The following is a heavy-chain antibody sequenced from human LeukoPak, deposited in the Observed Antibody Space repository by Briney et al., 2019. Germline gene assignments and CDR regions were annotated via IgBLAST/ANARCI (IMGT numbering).Heavy chain of an antibody. CDR2: ISAYNGNT. V-gene: IGHV1-18*04. Sequence: ASVKVSCKASGYTFIDYYMHWVRQAPGQGLEWMGWISAYNGNTNYAQKLQGRVTMTTDTSTSTAYMELRSLRSDDTAVYYCARDRYRCDYWGQGTLVTVSS. CDR3: ARDRYRCDY. J-gene: IGHJ4*02. CDR1: GYTFIDYY. D-gene: IGHD1-26*01.